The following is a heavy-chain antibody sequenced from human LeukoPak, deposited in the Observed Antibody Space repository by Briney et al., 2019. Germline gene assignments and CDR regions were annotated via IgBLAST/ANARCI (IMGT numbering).Heavy chain of an antibody. Sequence: SETLSLTCAVYGGSFNGYYWSWVRQPPRQGLGWIGEINHSVSTNYNPSLKSRVTISVDTSKNQFSLKLSSVTAADTAVYYCASTHRRFGELLYYFDYWGQGTLVTVSS. J-gene: IGHJ4*02. CDR2: INHSVST. CDR3: ASTHRRFGELLYYFDY. CDR1: GGSFNGYY. D-gene: IGHD3-10*01. V-gene: IGHV4-34*01.